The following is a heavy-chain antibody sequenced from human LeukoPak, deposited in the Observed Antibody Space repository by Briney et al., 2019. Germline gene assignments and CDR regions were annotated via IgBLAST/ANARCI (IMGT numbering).Heavy chain of an antibody. CDR1: GDSVSSNSAA. V-gene: IGHV6-1*01. J-gene: IGHJ5*02. Sequence: SQTLSLACAISGDSVSSNSAAWNWIRQSPSRGLEWLGRTYYRSKWYNDYAVSVKGRITINPDTSKNLFSLQLNAVTPEDTAVYYCARESWDIEGYNWFDPWGQGTLVTVSS. D-gene: IGHD2-15*01. CDR2: TYYRSKWYN. CDR3: ARESWDIEGYNWFDP.